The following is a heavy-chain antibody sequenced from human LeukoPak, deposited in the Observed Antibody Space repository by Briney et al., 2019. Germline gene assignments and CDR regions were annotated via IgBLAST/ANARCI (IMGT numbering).Heavy chain of an antibody. CDR2: IKPDGSDK. CDR3: AEGGDH. J-gene: IGHJ4*02. CDR1: GFTFSTYW. V-gene: IGHV3-7*01. D-gene: IGHD3-16*01. Sequence: GGSLRLSCAASGFTFSTYWMNWVRQAPGKGLEWVANIKPDGSDKYYVDSVKGRFTVSRDNAKNSLYLQMNSLRAEDTAVYYCAEGGDHWGQGTQITVSS.